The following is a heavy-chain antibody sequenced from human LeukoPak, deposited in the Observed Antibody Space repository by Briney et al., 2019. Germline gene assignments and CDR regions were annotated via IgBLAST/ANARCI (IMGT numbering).Heavy chain of an antibody. J-gene: IGHJ4*02. CDR2: ISYDGSNK. CDR1: GFTFSSYA. D-gene: IGHD3-10*01. CDR3: ARDYCGSGRDGDY. V-gene: IGHV3-30-3*01. Sequence: GGSLRLSCAASGFTFSSYAMHWVRQAPGKGLEWVAVISYDGSNKYYADSVKGRFTISRDNSKNTLYLQMNSLRAEDTAVYYCARDYCGSGRDGDYWGQGTLVTVSS.